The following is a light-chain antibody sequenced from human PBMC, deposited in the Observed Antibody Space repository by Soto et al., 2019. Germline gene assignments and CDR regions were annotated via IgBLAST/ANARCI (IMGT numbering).Light chain of an antibody. J-gene: IGLJ1*01. V-gene: IGLV1-40*01. CDR2: GDN. CDR1: SSNIGAEYD. CDR3: QSYDSSLTTFV. Sequence: QWDLTQPASGVGAPGQRVAISCTGSSSNIGAEYDVHWYQQLPGTAPKRLIYGDNNRPSGVPDRFSGSKSGTSASLAITGLQPEDEADYYCQSYDSSLTTFVFGTGTKVTVL.